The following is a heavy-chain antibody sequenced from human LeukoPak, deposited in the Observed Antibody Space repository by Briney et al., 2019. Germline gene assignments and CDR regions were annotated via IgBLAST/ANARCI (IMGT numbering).Heavy chain of an antibody. V-gene: IGHV4-39*07. CDR3: ARDRMGGNWNANWFDP. J-gene: IGHJ5*02. CDR1: GGSISSSSYY. Sequence: SETLSLTCTVSGGSISSSSYYWGWIRQPPGKGLEWIGSIYYSGSTYYNPSLKSRVTISVDTSKNQFSLKLSSVTAADTAVYYCARDRMGGNWNANWFDPWGQGTLVTVSS. D-gene: IGHD1-20*01. CDR2: IYYSGST.